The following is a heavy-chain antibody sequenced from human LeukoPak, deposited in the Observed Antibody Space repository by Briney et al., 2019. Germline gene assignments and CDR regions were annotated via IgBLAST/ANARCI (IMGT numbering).Heavy chain of an antibody. V-gene: IGHV3-33*01. CDR3: ARDYLDWYFDL. CDR2: IWYDGSNK. Sequence: PGGSLRLSCAASGFTFSSYGMHWVRQAPGKGLEWVAVIWYDGSNKYYADSVKGRFTISRDNSKNTLYLQMNSLRAEDTAVYYCARDYLDWYFDLWGPGTLVTVSS. CDR1: GFTFSSYG. J-gene: IGHJ2*01.